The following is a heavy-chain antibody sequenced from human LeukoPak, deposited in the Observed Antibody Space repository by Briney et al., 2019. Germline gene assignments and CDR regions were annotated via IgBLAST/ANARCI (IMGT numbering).Heavy chain of an antibody. CDR2: INSDGGRT. CDR1: GFIFSSYW. V-gene: IGHV3-74*01. Sequence: PGGSLRLSCAASGFIFSSYWMYWVRQAPGKGLVWVSRINSDGGRTRYADSVKGRFTISRDNAKNTLYLQMNSLRAEDTAVYYCARAYGDYGMDVWGQGTTVTVSS. D-gene: IGHD4-17*01. CDR3: ARAYGDYGMDV. J-gene: IGHJ6*02.